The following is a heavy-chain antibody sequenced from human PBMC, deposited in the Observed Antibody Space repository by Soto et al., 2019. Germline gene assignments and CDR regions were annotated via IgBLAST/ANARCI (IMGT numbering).Heavy chain of an antibody. D-gene: IGHD2-15*01. CDR1: GGTFSSYA. Sequence: QVQLVQSGAEVKKPGSSVKVSCKASGGTFSSYAISWVRQAPGQGLEWMGGIIPIFGTANYAQKFQGRVTITADESTSTAYMELSSLRSEDTAVYYCARDSYESPLYCSGGSCPVSAFDIWGQGTMVTVSS. CDR3: ARDSYESPLYCSGGSCPVSAFDI. J-gene: IGHJ3*02. V-gene: IGHV1-69*01. CDR2: IIPIFGTA.